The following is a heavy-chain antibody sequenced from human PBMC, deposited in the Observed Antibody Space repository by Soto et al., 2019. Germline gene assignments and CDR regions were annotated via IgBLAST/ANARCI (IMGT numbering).Heavy chain of an antibody. D-gene: IGHD4-17*01. V-gene: IGHV4-59*01. CDR1: GGSISSYY. J-gene: IGHJ5*02. CDR3: ARVGGDYGDYNWFDP. Sequence: SETLSLTCTVSGGSISSYYWSWIRQPPGKGLEWIGYIYYSGSTNYNPSLKSRVTISVDTSKNQFSLKLSSVTAADTAVYYCARVGGDYGDYNWFDPWGQGTLVTVSS. CDR2: IYYSGST.